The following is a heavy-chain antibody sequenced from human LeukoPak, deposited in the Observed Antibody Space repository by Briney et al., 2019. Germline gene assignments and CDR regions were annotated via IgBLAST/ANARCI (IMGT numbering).Heavy chain of an antibody. CDR1: GFTFSSYW. J-gene: IGHJ5*02. D-gene: IGHD2-2*01. V-gene: IGHV3-74*01. CDR3: ARGQFRPLIVVVPAATVGWFDP. CDR2: INSDGSST. Sequence: GGSLRLSCAASGFTFSSYWMHWVRQAPGKGLVWVSRINSDGSSTSYADSVKGRFTISRDNAKNTLYLQMNSLRAEDTAVYYCARGQFRPLIVVVPAATVGWFDPWGQGTLVTVSS.